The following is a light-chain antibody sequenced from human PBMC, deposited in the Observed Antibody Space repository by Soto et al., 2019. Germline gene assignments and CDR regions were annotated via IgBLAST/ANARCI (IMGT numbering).Light chain of an antibody. J-gene: IGKJ1*01. CDR2: KAS. Sequence: DIQMTQSPSTLSASVGDRVTITCRSRQSVSCWLAWYQPKPGTAPTPLIYKASSLESGVPSRFSGSGSGTEFTLTISSLQPDDFATYYGQQSNSYRTFGQGTKVEIK. CDR3: QQSNSYRT. CDR1: QSVSCW. V-gene: IGKV1-5*03.